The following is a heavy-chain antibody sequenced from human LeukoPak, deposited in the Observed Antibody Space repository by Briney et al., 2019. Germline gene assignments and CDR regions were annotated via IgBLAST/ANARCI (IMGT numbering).Heavy chain of an antibody. D-gene: IGHD3-9*01. J-gene: IGHJ4*02. V-gene: IGHV1-18*01. Sequence: GASVKVSCKASGYTFTSYGISWVRQAPGQGHEWMGWISAYNGNTNYAQKLQGRVTMTTDTSTSTAYMELRSLRSDDTAVYYCARVLLRYFDWLLYDFDCWGQGTLVTVSS. CDR1: GYTFTSYG. CDR3: ARVLLRYFDWLLYDFDC. CDR2: ISAYNGNT.